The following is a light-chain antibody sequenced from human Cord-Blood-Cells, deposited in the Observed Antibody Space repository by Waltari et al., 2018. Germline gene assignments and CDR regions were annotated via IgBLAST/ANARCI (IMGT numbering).Light chain of an antibody. Sequence: QSVLTQPPSASGTPGQRVTISCSGSSSNIGSNYVYWYQQLPGTAPKLLIYRNKQRPSGVPGRFSGSKSGTSASLAISGLRSEDEADYYCAAWDDSLSGGVFGGGTKLTVL. V-gene: IGLV1-47*01. CDR1: SSNIGSNY. J-gene: IGLJ3*02. CDR2: RNK. CDR3: AAWDDSLSGGV.